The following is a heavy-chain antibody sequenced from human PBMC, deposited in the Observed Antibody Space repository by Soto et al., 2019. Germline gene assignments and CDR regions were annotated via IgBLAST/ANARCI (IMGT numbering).Heavy chain of an antibody. CDR2: IYYSGST. D-gene: IGHD1-1*01. Sequence: QVQLQESGPGLVKPSQTLSLTCTVSGGSISSGGYYWSWIRQHPGKGLEGIGYIYYSGSTYYNPSLKSRVTMSVDTSKNQCSLKLSSVTAADTAVYYCARDLSRRMGSVRDAFDIWGQGTMVTVSS. V-gene: IGHV4-31*03. J-gene: IGHJ3*02. CDR1: GGSISSGGYY. CDR3: ARDLSRRMGSVRDAFDI.